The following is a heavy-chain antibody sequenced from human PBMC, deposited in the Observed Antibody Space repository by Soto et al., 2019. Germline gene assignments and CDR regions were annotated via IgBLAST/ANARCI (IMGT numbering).Heavy chain of an antibody. CDR3: ARDPKSAWAHSGMDV. CDR1: GGSFSDYY. J-gene: IGHJ6*02. V-gene: IGHV4-34*01. D-gene: IGHD1-26*01. CDR2: INHSGST. Sequence: SETLSLTCAVYGGSFSDYYWSWVRQPPGKGLEWIGEINHSGSTNYNPSLMSRVTISVDTSKNQFSLNLSSVTAADTAVYYCARDPKSAWAHSGMDVWGQGTTVTVSS.